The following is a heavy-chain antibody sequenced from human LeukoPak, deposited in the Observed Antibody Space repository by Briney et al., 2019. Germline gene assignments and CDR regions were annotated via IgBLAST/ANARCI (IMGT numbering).Heavy chain of an antibody. CDR3: ARDIRVGQQMVLGGLTDAFEI. D-gene: IGHD6-13*01. V-gene: IGHV1-69*04. Sequence: ASVKVSCKASGGTFSSYAIGWVRQAPGQGLEWMGRIIPLLGEVNYAQKFQGRVTITADKSTNRAYMELYSLKSEDTAVYYCARDIRVGQQMVLGGLTDAFEIWGQGTMVTVSS. J-gene: IGHJ3*02. CDR1: GGTFSSYA. CDR2: IIPLLGEV.